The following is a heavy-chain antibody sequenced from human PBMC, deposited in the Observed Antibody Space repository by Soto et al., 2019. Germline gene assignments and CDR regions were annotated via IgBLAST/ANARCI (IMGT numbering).Heavy chain of an antibody. CDR3: AESGGQHDYYGMDV. J-gene: IGHJ6*02. V-gene: IGHV1-69*12. CDR1: GGTFSSYA. D-gene: IGHD3-10*01. CDR2: IIPIFGTA. Sequence: QVQLVQSGAEVKKPGSSVKVSCKASGGTFSSYAISWVRQAPGQGLEWMGGIIPIFGTANYAQKFQGRVTITADESTSTAYMELSSLRSEDTAVYYCAESGGQHDYYGMDVWGQGSTVTVSS.